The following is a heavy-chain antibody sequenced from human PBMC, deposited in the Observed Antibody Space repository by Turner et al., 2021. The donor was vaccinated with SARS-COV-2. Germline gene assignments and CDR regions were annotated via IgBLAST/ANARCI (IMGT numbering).Heavy chain of an antibody. Sequence: QLQLQESGPGLVKPSATLSLTCTVSRGSISSSAYYWGWIRQPPGKGLEWIGSFFYSGSTYYSPSLKSRITISVDTSKNQFSLNLSSVTAADTAVYYCARQVSSLGRWLAPFDSWGQGTLVTVSS. CDR2: FFYSGST. J-gene: IGHJ4*02. V-gene: IGHV4-39*01. D-gene: IGHD6-19*01. CDR3: ARQVSSLGRWLAPFDS. CDR1: RGSISSSAYY.